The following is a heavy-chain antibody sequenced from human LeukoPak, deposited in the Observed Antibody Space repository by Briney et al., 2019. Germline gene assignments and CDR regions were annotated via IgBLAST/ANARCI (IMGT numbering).Heavy chain of an antibody. D-gene: IGHD4-17*01. Sequence: PGGSLRLSCAASGFTFSSYGMHWVRQAPGKGLEWVAVISYDGSNKYYADSVKGRFTISRDNSKNTLYLQMNSLRAEDTAVYYCAKDEGSGYGDYDGVYFDYWGQGTLVTVSS. J-gene: IGHJ4*02. V-gene: IGHV3-30*18. CDR3: AKDEGSGYGDYDGVYFDY. CDR2: ISYDGSNK. CDR1: GFTFSSYG.